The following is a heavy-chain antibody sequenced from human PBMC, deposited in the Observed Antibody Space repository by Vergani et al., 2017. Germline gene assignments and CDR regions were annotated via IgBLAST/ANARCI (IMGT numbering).Heavy chain of an antibody. Sequence: VQLVESGGGVVQPGRSLRLSCADSGFTFSSYAMHWVRQAPGKGLEWVSGISWNSGSIGYADSVKGRFTISRDNAKHSLYLQINSLVAEDTALYYCAKDLILVVPAAMRYYYYYYMDVWGKGTTVTVSS. V-gene: IGHV3-9*01. J-gene: IGHJ6*03. CDR1: GFTFSSYA. CDR2: ISWNSGSI. CDR3: AKDLILVVPAAMRYYYYYYMDV. D-gene: IGHD2-2*01.